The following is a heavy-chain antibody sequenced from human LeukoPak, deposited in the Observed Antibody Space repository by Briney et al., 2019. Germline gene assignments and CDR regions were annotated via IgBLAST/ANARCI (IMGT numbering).Heavy chain of an antibody. D-gene: IGHD1-26*01. CDR3: ASSPLRWEGGAY. V-gene: IGHV3-21*01. J-gene: IGHJ4*02. Sequence: GGSLRLSCAASGFTFSSYCMNWVRQAPGKGLEWVSSISSSSSYIYYADSVKGRFTISRDNAKNSLYLQMNSLRAEDTAVYYCASSPLRWEGGAYWGQGTLVTVSS. CDR2: ISSSSSYI. CDR1: GFTFSSYC.